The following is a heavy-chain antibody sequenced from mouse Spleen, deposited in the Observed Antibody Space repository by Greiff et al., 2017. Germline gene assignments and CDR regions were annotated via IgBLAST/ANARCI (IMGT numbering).Heavy chain of an antibody. J-gene: IGHJ3*01. D-gene: IGHD4-1*01. CDR2: IDPSDSST. CDR3: ARGGRWDAGVAY. V-gene: IGHV1-59*01. CDR1: GYTFTSYW. Sequence: VQLQQPGAELVRPGTSVKLSCKASGYTFTSYWMHWVKQRPGQGLEWIGVIDPSDSSTNYNQKFKGKATLTVDTSSRTAYMQLSSLTSEDSAVYYCARGGRWDAGVAYWGQGTLVTVSA.